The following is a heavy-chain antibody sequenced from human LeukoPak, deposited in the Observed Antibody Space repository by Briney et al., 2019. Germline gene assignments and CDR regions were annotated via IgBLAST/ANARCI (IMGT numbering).Heavy chain of an antibody. D-gene: IGHD5-18*01. J-gene: IGHJ3*02. CDR1: GFTFSSYA. Sequence: GGSLRLSCAASGFTFSSYAMNWVRQAPGKELEWVSGISGSGGTTYYADSVTGRFTISRDNSKNTLYLQMNSLRAEDTAVYYCAKALGYRYGPNDAFDIWGQGTMVTVSS. CDR3: AKALGYRYGPNDAFDI. V-gene: IGHV3-23*01. CDR2: ISGSGGTT.